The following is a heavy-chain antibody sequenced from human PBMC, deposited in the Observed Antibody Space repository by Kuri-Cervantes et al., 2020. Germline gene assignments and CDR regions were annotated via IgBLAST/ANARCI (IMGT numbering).Heavy chain of an antibody. Sequence: SETLSLTCAVYGGSFSAYYWSWIRQPPGKGLEWIGEINHSGSTNYSPSLKSRVTISVDTSKNQFSLKLSSVTAADTAVYYCARQDSSGWYLLGYWGQGTLVTVSS. CDR3: ARQDSSGWYLLGY. CDR1: GGSFSAYY. CDR2: INHSGST. V-gene: IGHV4-34*01. D-gene: IGHD6-19*01. J-gene: IGHJ4*02.